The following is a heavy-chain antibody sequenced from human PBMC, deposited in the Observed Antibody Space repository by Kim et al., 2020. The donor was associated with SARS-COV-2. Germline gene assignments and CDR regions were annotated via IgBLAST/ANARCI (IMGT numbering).Heavy chain of an antibody. D-gene: IGHD3-16*02. CDR1: GGSLSSGTYS. J-gene: IGHJ6*03. CDR3: ELFNGSGGSYRYYYYN. Sequence: SETLSLTCIVSGGSLSSGTYSWSWVRKPPGKGLDWIGNIQSRGSTNYSPSLKGRVTISLEMSRNQFSLKLPLVTSADTAVYYCELFNGSGGSYRYYYYN. CDR2: IQSRGST. V-gene: IGHV4-30-4*01.